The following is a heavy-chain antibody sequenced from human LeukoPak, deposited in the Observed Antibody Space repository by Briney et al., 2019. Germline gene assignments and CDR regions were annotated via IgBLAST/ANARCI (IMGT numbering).Heavy chain of an antibody. CDR3: ARDGLGGDCYLSY. V-gene: IGHV1-69*13. CDR1: GGTFSSYA. CDR2: IVPIFGTA. Sequence: SVKVSCKASGGTFSSYAISWVRQAPGQGLEWMGGIVPIFGTANYAQKFQGRVTITADESTSTAYMELSSLRSEDTAVYYCARDGLGGDCYLSYWGQGTLVTVSS. J-gene: IGHJ4*02. D-gene: IGHD2-21*02.